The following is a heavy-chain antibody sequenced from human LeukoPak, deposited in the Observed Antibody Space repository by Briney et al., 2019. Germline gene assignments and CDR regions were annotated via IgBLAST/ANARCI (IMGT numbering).Heavy chain of an antibody. Sequence: ASVKVSCKASGYTFTGYYMHWVRQAPGQGLEWMGLINPTGSSTAYAQKFQGRVTMTRDMSTSTDYMELSSLRSDDTDIYYCARDNSLGDNAWWFDPWGQGTLVTVSS. CDR3: ARDNSLGDNAWWFDP. CDR1: GYTFTGYY. D-gene: IGHD1-26*01. CDR2: INPTGSST. V-gene: IGHV1-46*01. J-gene: IGHJ5*02.